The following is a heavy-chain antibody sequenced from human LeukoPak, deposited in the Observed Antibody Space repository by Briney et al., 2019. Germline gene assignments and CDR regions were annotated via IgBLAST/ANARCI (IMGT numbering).Heavy chain of an antibody. CDR3: AREAYQLAVFDY. D-gene: IGHD2-2*01. CDR2: ISSSSSYI. Sequence: GGSLRLSCAASGFTFSAYTMNWVRQAPGKGLEWVSSISSSSSYIFYADSVKGRFTISRDNAKNSLDLQMNSLRAEDTAVYYCAREAYQLAVFDYWGQGTLVTVSS. CDR1: GFTFSAYT. J-gene: IGHJ4*02. V-gene: IGHV3-21*06.